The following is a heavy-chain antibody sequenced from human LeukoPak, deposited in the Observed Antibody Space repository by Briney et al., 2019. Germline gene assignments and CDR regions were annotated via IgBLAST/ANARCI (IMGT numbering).Heavy chain of an antibody. CDR3: ARPTSGQSFDI. Sequence: PGGSLRLSCAASGFTVSGSYMSWVRQAPGKGLEWVSIIYPGGSTYYADSVKGRFTISRNNSKNTLDLQMNSLRAKDTAVYYCARPTSGQSFDIWGQGTMVTVSS. CDR1: GFTVSGSY. CDR2: IYPGGST. V-gene: IGHV3-53*01. J-gene: IGHJ3*02. D-gene: IGHD3-3*01.